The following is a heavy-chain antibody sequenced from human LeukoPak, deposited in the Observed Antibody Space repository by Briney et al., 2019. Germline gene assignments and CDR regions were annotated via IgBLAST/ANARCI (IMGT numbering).Heavy chain of an antibody. CDR3: ARDSTPLGTVPDY. Sequence: GGSLRLSCAASGFTFSSYSMNWVRQAPGKGLEWVSSISSSSSYIYYADSVKGRFTISRDNAKNSLYLQMNSLRAEDTAVYYCARDSTPLGTVPDYWGQGTLVAVSS. V-gene: IGHV3-21*01. CDR2: ISSSSSYI. CDR1: GFTFSSYS. J-gene: IGHJ4*02. D-gene: IGHD2/OR15-2a*01.